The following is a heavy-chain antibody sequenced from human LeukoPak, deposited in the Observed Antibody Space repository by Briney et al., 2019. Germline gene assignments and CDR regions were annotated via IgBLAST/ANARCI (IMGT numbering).Heavy chain of an antibody. CDR2: ITSSSSYK. V-gene: IGHV3-21*01. J-gene: IGHJ6*03. D-gene: IGHD1-26*01. Sequence: GGSLTLSCAASGFTFSSYPMNWVRRAPGKGLEWVSSITSSSSYKYYADSVRGRFTISRDNAKNSLYLQMNSLRPEDTAVYYCARDPYSGNYGAYYYYYMDVWGKGTTVTISS. CDR3: ARDPYSGNYGAYYYYYMDV. CDR1: GFTFSSYP.